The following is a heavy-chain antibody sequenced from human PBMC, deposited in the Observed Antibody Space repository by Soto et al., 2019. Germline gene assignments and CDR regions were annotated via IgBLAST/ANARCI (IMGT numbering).Heavy chain of an antibody. V-gene: IGHV1-2*02. CDR2: INPNSGGT. CDR3: ARELYSCGAECPYHMDY. Sequence: GASVKVSCKASGYTFTGYYMHWVRQAPGQGLEWMGWINPNSGGTNYAQKFQGRVTMTRDTSISTAYMELSRLRSDDTAVYYCARELYSCGAECPYHMDYWGQGTPVTVSS. D-gene: IGHD2-8*01. CDR1: GYTFTGYY. J-gene: IGHJ4*02.